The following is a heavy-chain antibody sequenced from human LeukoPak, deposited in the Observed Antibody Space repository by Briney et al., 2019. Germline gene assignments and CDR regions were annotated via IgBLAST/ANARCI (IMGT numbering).Heavy chain of an antibody. J-gene: IGHJ4*02. CDR3: AGGPPEDTSSGY. CDR2: MRPKKSDA. CDR1: GYSFTTYD. D-gene: IGHD3-22*01. Sequence: GASVKVSCKASGYSFTTYDINWVRQAPAQGREWMGWMRPKKSDAGYARKFQDRVTLTWNISTDTAYMELNSLTAEDTAVYFCAGGPPEDTSSGYWGQGTLVTVSS. V-gene: IGHV1-8*01.